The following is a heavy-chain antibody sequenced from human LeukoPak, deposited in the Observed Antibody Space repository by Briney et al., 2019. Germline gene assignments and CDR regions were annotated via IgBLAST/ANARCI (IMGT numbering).Heavy chain of an antibody. CDR1: GYTFTGYY. CDR2: INPNSGGT. Sequence: ASVKVSCKASGYTFTGYYMHWVRQAPGQGLEWMGWINPNSGGTNYAQKFQGRVTMTRDTSISTAYMELSRLRSDDMAVYYCARESRRRALRSSSSQNPYNWFDPWGQGTLVTVSS. V-gene: IGHV1-2*02. J-gene: IGHJ5*02. CDR3: ARESRRRALRSSSSQNPYNWFDP. D-gene: IGHD6-13*01.